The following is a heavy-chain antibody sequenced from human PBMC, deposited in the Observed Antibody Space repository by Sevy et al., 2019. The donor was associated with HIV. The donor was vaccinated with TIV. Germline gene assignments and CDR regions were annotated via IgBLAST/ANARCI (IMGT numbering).Heavy chain of an antibody. CDR3: ARGGVGSSRRYYYGMDV. CDR2: ISYDGSNK. J-gene: IGHJ6*02. V-gene: IGHV3-30-3*01. D-gene: IGHD1-26*01. Sequence: GGSLRLSCAASGFTFSTYAMHWVRQAPGKGLEWVVIISYDGSNKYYADSVKGRFTISRDNSKNTLYVQLNSLRAADSAVYYCARGGVGSSRRYYYGMDVWGQGTTVTVSS. CDR1: GFTFSTYA.